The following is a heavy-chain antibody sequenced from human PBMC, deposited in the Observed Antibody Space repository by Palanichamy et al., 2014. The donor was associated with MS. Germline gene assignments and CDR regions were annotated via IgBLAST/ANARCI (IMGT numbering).Heavy chain of an antibody. CDR3: ARDRSKAVTGGRAFDF. V-gene: IGHV4-39*07. CDR2: IDDSGSA. J-gene: IGHJ4*02. Sequence: QLQLQVSGPGLVKPSETLSLTCTVSGGSISSSNYCWGWIRQTPGKGLEWIASIDDSGSAYYNPSVKSRVTISLDTSENQFSLSLSSVTAADTAFYYCARDRSKAVTGGRAFDFWGQGTLVTVSS. D-gene: IGHD2-21*02. CDR1: GGSISSSNYC.